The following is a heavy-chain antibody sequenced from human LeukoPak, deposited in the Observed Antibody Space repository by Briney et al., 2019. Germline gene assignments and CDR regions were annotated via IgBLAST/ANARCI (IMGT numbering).Heavy chain of an antibody. CDR2: ISGSGGST. D-gene: IGHD3-9*01. CDR3: ARPINYDVLTAFYAY. Sequence: SGGSLRLSCAASGFTFSSYAMSWVRQAPGKGLEWVSAISGSGGSTYYADSVKGRFTISRDNSKNTLYLQMDSLRAEDTALYYCARPINYDVLTAFYAYWGQGTLVAVSP. J-gene: IGHJ4*02. CDR1: GFTFSSYA. V-gene: IGHV3-23*01.